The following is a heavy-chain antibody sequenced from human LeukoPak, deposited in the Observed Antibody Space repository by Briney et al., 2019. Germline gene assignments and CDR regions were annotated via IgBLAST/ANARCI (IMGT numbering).Heavy chain of an antibody. Sequence: GGSLRLSCAASGFTFSSYGMHWVRQAPGKGLEWVAVISYDGSNKYYADSVKGRFTISRDNSKNTLYLQMNSLRAEDTAVYYCAKDRKGSGWDGGAFDIWGQGTTVTVSS. CDR3: AKDRKGSGWDGGAFDI. CDR2: ISYDGSNK. J-gene: IGHJ3*02. D-gene: IGHD6-19*01. CDR1: GFTFSSYG. V-gene: IGHV3-30*18.